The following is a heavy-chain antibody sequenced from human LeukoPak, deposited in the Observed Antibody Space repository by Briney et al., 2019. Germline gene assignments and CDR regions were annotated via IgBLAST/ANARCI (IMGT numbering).Heavy chain of an antibody. CDR2: IIPIFGTA. CDR3: ARAKRILAYCGGDCYPFDY. CDR1: GGTFSSYA. Sequence: SVKVSCKASGGTFSSYAISWVRQAPGQGLEWMGGIIPIFGTANYAQKFQGRVTITADESTSTAYMELSSLRSEDTAVYYCARAKRILAYCGGDCYPFDYWSQGTLVTVSS. J-gene: IGHJ4*02. V-gene: IGHV1-69*01. D-gene: IGHD2-21*01.